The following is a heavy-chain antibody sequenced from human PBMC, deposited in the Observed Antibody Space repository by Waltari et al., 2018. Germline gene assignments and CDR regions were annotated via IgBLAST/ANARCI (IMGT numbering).Heavy chain of an antibody. D-gene: IGHD4-4*01. CDR2: FGPEDGET. CDR1: GYTLTELS. V-gene: IGHV1-24*01. J-gene: IGHJ6*02. Sequence: QVQLVQSGAEVKKPGASVKVSCKVSGYTLTELSMHWVRQAPGKGLEWMGGFGPEDGETTYAQKFQGRGTMTEDTSTDTAYMELSSLRSEDTAVYYCATDTVTNDGMDVWGQGTTVTVSS. CDR3: ATDTVTNDGMDV.